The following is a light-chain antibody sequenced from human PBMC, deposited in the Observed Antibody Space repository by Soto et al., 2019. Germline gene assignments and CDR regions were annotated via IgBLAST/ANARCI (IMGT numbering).Light chain of an antibody. CDR2: DAT. CDR3: QQHNDYTAVT. CDR1: QTISSS. V-gene: IGKV1-5*01. J-gene: IGKJ2*01. Sequence: DIQMTQSPSTLSASVGDRVTITCRASQTISSSFAWYQFKPGKAPKLLIFDATTLQTGVPSRFSGSGFGTEFTLTITGLQPDDFATYYCQQHNDYTAVTFGQGTNLEIK.